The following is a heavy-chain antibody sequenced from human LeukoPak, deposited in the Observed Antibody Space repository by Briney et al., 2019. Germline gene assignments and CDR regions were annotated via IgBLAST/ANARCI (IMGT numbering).Heavy chain of an antibody. J-gene: IGHJ4*02. Sequence: GGSLRLSCAASGFTFSTYWMSWVRQAPGKGLEGVANIKQDGSEKYYVDSVKGRFTISRDNAKNSLYLQMNSLRAEDTAVYYCVRVGGAYYGSGSYYSGYWGQGTLVTVSS. V-gene: IGHV3-7*01. D-gene: IGHD3-10*01. CDR1: GFTFSTYW. CDR2: IKQDGSEK. CDR3: VRVGGAYYGSGSYYSGY.